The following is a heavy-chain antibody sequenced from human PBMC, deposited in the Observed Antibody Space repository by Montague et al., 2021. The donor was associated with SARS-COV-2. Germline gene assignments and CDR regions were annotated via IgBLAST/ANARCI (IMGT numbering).Heavy chain of an antibody. CDR3: ARGRTVTTFYYYYYYGMDV. CDR1: GDSVSRGSSY. CDR2: IYYTGSR. Sequence: SETLSLTCTVSGDSVSRGSSYWSWIRQPPGKGLGWIGYIYYTGSRKYNSSLKSRLTISVDTSKNQFSLKLSSVTAADTAVYYCARGRTVTTFYYYYYYGMDVWGQGTTVTVSS. V-gene: IGHV4-61*01. J-gene: IGHJ6*02. D-gene: IGHD4-17*01.